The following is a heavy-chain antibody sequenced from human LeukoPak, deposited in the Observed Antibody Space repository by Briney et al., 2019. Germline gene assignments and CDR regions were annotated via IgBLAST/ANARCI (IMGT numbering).Heavy chain of an antibody. CDR2: IFYSGNT. D-gene: IGHD2-2*01. J-gene: IGHJ4*02. V-gene: IGHV4-30-4*01. CDR3: ARERPSSTSFSYYFDS. Sequence: SQTLSLTCTVSGGFIYSGDYYWSWIRQTPGKGLEWIGYIFYSGNTYYNPSLKSRVTISVDTSKNHFSLQLTSVTAADTAVYYCARERPSSTSFSYYFDSWGQGTPVTVSS. CDR1: GGFIYSGDYY.